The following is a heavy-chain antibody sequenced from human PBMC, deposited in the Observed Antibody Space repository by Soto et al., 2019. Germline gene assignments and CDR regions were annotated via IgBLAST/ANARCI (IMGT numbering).Heavy chain of an antibody. CDR3: ARGYCTATICDPWFDP. V-gene: IGHV5-51*01. CDR1: GYAFSIYW. J-gene: IGHJ5*02. Sequence: GESLKISCPGSGYAFSIYWIAWVRQMPGKGLEWMGIIYPGDSDTRYSPSFQGQVTISVDKSITTAYLQWSSLKASDTAMYYCARGYCTATICDPWFDPWGQGTLVTVSS. CDR2: IYPGDSDT. D-gene: IGHD2-8*02.